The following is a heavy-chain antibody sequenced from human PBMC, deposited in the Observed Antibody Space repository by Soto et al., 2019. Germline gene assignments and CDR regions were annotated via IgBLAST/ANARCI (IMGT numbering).Heavy chain of an antibody. CDR2: IYSGGST. CDR3: ARPIVGATWNYYYGMDV. Sequence: EVQLVESGGGLMQPGGSPRLSCAASGCAVGSNYMSWVRQAPGKGLEWVSVIYSGGSTYYADSVKGRFTISRDNSKNTLYLQINSLRAEDTAVYYCARPIVGATWNYYYGMDVWGQGTTVTVSS. V-gene: IGHV3-53*01. CDR1: GCAVGSNY. D-gene: IGHD1-26*01. J-gene: IGHJ6*02.